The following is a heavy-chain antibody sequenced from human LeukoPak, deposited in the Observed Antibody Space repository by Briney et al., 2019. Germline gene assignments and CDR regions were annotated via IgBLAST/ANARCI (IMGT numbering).Heavy chain of an antibody. CDR2: IYHSGST. CDR3: AREVRWFGELEDAFDI. D-gene: IGHD3-10*01. Sequence: SETLSLTCAVSGYSISSGYYWGWIRQPPGKGLEWNGSIYHSGSTYYNPSLKSRVTISVDTSKNQFSLKLSSVTAADTAVYYCAREVRWFGELEDAFDIWGQGTMVTVSS. CDR1: GYSISSGYY. V-gene: IGHV4-38-2*02. J-gene: IGHJ3*02.